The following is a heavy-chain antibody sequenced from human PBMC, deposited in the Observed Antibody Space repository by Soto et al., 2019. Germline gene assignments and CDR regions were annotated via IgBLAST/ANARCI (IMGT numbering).Heavy chain of an antibody. V-gene: IGHV4-39*01. J-gene: IGHJ4*02. CDR3: ARLALGEQQPNFDY. Sequence: QLQLQESGPGLVKPSETLSLTCTVSGGSISSSSYYWGWIRQPPGKGLEWIGSIYYSGSTYYNPSLKSRVTISVDTSKNQFSLKLSSVTAADTAVYYCARLALGEQQPNFDYWGQGTLVTVSS. D-gene: IGHD6-13*01. CDR1: GGSISSSSYY. CDR2: IYYSGST.